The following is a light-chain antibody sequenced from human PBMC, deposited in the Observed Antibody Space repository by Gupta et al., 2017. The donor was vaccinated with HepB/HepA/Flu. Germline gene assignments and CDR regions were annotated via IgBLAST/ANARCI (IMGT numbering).Light chain of an antibody. V-gene: IGKV1-39*01. J-gene: IGKJ3*01. Sequence: DIQMTQSPSSLSASVGDRVTITCRASQSISLYLNWYQQKPGKAPKLLIYASSVLQSGVPSRFSGSGSGTEFSLTVSSLQPDDFATYSGQQTYSNGYTCGPGPKVDAK. CDR1: QSISLY. CDR2: ASS. CDR3: QQTYSNGYT.